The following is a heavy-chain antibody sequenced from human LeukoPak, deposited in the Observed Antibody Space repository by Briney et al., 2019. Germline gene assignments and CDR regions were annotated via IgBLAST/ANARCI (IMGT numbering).Heavy chain of an antibody. J-gene: IGHJ6*03. CDR2: ISSSGSTL. Sequence: PGGSLRLSCAASGFTFSDYYMSWIRQAPGKGLEWVSYISSSGSTLYYADSVKGRFTISRDNAKNSLYLQMNSLRAEDTAVYYCARDPTYYYYYMDVWGKGTTVTVSS. V-gene: IGHV3-11*04. CDR1: GFTFSDYY. CDR3: ARDPTYYYYYMDV.